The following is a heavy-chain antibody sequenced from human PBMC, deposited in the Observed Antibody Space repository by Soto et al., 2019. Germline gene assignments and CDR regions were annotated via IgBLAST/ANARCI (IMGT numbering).Heavy chain of an antibody. D-gene: IGHD4-17*01. J-gene: IGHJ2*01. Sequence: QDQLVQSGAEVKKPGSSVKVSCKASGGTFSSHTFSWVRQAPGQGLEWMGRIIPALGTATYAQKFQGRVTSTADESATTVYMKLNSLRSEDTAVYYCARPDFGDYWYFDLWGRGTLVTVSS. V-gene: IGHV1-69*08. CDR1: GGTFSSHT. CDR3: ARPDFGDYWYFDL. CDR2: IIPALGTA.